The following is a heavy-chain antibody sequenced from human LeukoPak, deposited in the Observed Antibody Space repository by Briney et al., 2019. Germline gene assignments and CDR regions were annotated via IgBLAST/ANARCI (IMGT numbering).Heavy chain of an antibody. CDR2: IDPSDSYT. Sequence: GESLKISCKGSGYSFTSYWISWVRQMPGKGLEWMGRIDPSDSYTNYSPSFQGHVTISADKSISTAYLQWSSLKASDTAMYYCARLNCYGSGSYFVDYWGQGTLVTVSS. CDR3: ARLNCYGSGSYFVDY. J-gene: IGHJ4*02. CDR1: GYSFTSYW. D-gene: IGHD3-10*01. V-gene: IGHV5-10-1*01.